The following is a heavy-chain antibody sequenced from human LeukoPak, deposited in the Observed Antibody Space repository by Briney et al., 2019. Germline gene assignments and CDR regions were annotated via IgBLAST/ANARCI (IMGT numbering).Heavy chain of an antibody. Sequence: ASVKVSCKASGYTFTSYYIHWVRQAPGQGLEWMGIINPSGGSTTYAQKFQGRVTMTRDTSTSTIYMELSSLRSEDTAVYYCARDIEDFDYWGQGTLVTVSS. CDR3: ARDIEDFDY. CDR2: INPSGGST. D-gene: IGHD3-16*02. J-gene: IGHJ4*02. CDR1: GYTFTSYY. V-gene: IGHV1-46*01.